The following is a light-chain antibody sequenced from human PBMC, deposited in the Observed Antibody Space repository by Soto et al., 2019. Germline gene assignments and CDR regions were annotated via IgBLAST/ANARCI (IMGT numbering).Light chain of an antibody. CDR2: AAF. V-gene: IGKV1-9*01. CDR3: QQLKSYPPT. Sequence: DIQLTQSPSFLSASVGDRVTITCRASQGINSYLAWYQQKAGKAPNLLIYAAFTLESGVPSRFSGSGSVTEFTLTISRLQPEDFATYYCQQLKSYPPTFGGGTKLEIK. J-gene: IGKJ4*01. CDR1: QGINSY.